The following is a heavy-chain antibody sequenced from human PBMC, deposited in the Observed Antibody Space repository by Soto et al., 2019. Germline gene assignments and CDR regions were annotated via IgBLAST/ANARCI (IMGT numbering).Heavy chain of an antibody. CDR2: IYYSGST. Sequence: SETLSLTCTVSGGSISSSSYYWGWIRQPPGKGLEWIGSIYYSGSTYYNPSLKSRVTISVDTSKNQFSLKLSSVTAADTAVYYCARPINYDFWSGYQFWFDPWGQGTLVTVSS. D-gene: IGHD3-3*01. J-gene: IGHJ5*02. V-gene: IGHV4-39*01. CDR3: ARPINYDFWSGYQFWFDP. CDR1: GGSISSSSYY.